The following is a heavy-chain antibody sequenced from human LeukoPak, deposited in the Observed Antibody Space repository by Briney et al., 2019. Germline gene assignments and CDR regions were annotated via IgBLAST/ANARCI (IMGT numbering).Heavy chain of an antibody. J-gene: IGHJ4*02. CDR1: GYFLSSGYY. Sequence: PSGALSDTRVVSGYFLSSGYYWAWVPQRPGKGLEWIGSIYHSGRTYIKPSLQRRVTLPVDTSKNQYSLTLSCVTAADTAVYFCARGPPRAAAGTKEFFDYWGQGTLVTVSS. V-gene: IGHV4-38-2*01. CDR2: IYHSGRT. D-gene: IGHD6-13*01. CDR3: ARGPPRAAAGTKEFFDY.